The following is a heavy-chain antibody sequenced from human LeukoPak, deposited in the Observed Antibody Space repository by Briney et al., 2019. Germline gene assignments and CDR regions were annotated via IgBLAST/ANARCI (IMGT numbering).Heavy chain of an antibody. V-gene: IGHV4-31*03. J-gene: IGHJ4*02. Sequence: SQTLSLTCTVSGGSISSGGYYWSWIRQHPGKGLEWIGYIYYSGSTYYNPSLKSRVTMSVDTSKNQFSLKLSSVTAADTAVYYCARDTPRYCSGGSCYRYWYFDYWGQGTLVTVSS. CDR1: GGSISSGGYY. D-gene: IGHD2-15*01. CDR2: IYYSGST. CDR3: ARDTPRYCSGGSCYRYWYFDY.